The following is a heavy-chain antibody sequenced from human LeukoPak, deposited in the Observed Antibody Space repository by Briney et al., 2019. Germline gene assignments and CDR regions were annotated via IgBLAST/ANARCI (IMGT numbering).Heavy chain of an antibody. V-gene: IGHV4-59*01. J-gene: IGHJ3*02. D-gene: IGHD2-21*02. CDR3: ARALGDCGGDCYSVDAFDI. CDR1: GGSFSSYY. CDR2: IYYSGST. Sequence: SETLSLTCTVSGGSFSSYYWSWIRQPPGKGLEWIGYIYYSGSTNYNPSLKSRVTISVDTSKNQFSLKLSSVTAADTAVYYCARALGDCGGDCYSVDAFDIWGQGTMVTVSS.